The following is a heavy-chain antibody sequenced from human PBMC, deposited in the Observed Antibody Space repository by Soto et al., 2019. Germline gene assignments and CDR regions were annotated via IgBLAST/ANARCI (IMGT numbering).Heavy chain of an antibody. D-gene: IGHD3-10*01. CDR1: GYTFTSYG. Sequence: QVQLVQSGAEVKKPGASVKVSCKASGYTFTSYGISWVRQAPGQGLEWMGWISAYNGNTNYAQKLQGRVTMITDTSTSTAYKELRSLRSDDTAVYYCARYRDMVRGVKAAGVWGQGTLVTVSS. V-gene: IGHV1-18*01. CDR2: ISAYNGNT. CDR3: ARYRDMVRGVKAAGV. J-gene: IGHJ4*02.